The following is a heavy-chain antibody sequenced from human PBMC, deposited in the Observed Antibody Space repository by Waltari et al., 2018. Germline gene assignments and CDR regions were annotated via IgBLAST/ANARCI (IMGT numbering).Heavy chain of an antibody. J-gene: IGHJ4*02. CDR2: ISYDGSNK. Sequence: QVQLVESGGGVVQPGRSLRLSCAASGFTFSSYAMHWVRQAPVKGLEWVALISYDGSNKYYADSVKGRFTISRDNSKNTLYLQINSLRAEDTAVYYCASANCGGDCYSIDYWGQGTLVTVSS. CDR1: GFTFSSYA. CDR3: ASANCGGDCYSIDY. D-gene: IGHD2-21*01. V-gene: IGHV3-30-3*01.